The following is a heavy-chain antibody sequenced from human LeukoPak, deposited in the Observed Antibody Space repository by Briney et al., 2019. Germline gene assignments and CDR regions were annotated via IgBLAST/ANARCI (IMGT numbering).Heavy chain of an antibody. J-gene: IGHJ4*02. CDR2: IYYSGST. V-gene: IGHV4-59*08. CDR3: ARSRPYSSSWYFFDY. D-gene: IGHD6-13*01. Sequence: KTSETLSLTCTVSGGSISSNYWSWIRQTAGEGLEWIGYIYYSGSTNYNPSLKSRVTISVDTSKNQFSLKLSSVTAADTAVYYCARSRPYSSSWYFFDYWGQGTLVTVSS. CDR1: GGSISSNY.